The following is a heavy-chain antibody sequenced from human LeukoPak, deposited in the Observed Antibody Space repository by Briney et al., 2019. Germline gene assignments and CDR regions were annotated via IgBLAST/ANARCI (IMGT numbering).Heavy chain of an antibody. J-gene: IGHJ4*02. CDR1: GFTFSSYD. Sequence: GGSLRLSCAASGFTFSSYDMHWVRQATGKGLEWVSAIGTAGDTYYPGSVKGRFTISRENAKNSLYLQMNSLRAGGTAVYYCARADSSGWYGASIDCWGQGTLVTVSS. CDR2: IGTAGDT. CDR3: ARADSSGWYGASIDC. V-gene: IGHV3-13*01. D-gene: IGHD6-19*01.